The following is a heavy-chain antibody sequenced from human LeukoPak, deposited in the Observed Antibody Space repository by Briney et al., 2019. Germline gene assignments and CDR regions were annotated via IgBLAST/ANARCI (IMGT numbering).Heavy chain of an antibody. D-gene: IGHD1-26*01. J-gene: IGHJ5*01. CDR2: TYYRSKWYN. V-gene: IGHV6-1*01. CDR1: GDIVSTNSAT. CDR3: ARLVGASWFDS. Sequence: SQTLSLTCAISGDIVSTNSATWTWLRQSPSRGLEWLGRTYYRSKWYNDYAVSMRSRITINPDTSKNQFSLQLNSVTPEDTAVYYCARLVGASWFDSWGQGTLVTVSS.